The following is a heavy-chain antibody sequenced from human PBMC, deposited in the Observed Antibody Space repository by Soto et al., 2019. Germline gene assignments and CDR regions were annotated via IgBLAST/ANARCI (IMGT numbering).Heavy chain of an antibody. D-gene: IGHD2-15*01. V-gene: IGHV3-23*01. CDR2: ISGSGGST. Sequence: EVQLLESGGGLVQPGGSLRLSCAASGFTFSSYAMSWVRQAPGKGLEWVSAISGSGGSTYYADYVKGRFTISRDNYKNTLYLLMNILSAEDNAVYYFAQVLRRLIVVVTASYWVQGTLVTVSS. CDR3: AQVLRRLIVVVTASY. CDR1: GFTFSSYA. J-gene: IGHJ4*02.